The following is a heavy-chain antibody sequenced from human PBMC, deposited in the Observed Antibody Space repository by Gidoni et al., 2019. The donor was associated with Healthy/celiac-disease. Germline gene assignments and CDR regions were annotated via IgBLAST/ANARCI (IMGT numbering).Heavy chain of an antibody. J-gene: IGHJ2*01. V-gene: IGHV4-4*07. CDR3: ARGDDFWSGYYNWYFDL. Sequence: VQLQESGPGLVKPSETLSLTCTVSGDSISSSYWSWIRQPAGEGLEWIGRIYTSGSTNYNPSLKSRVTMSVDTSKNQFSLKLSSVTAADTAVYYCARGDDFWSGYYNWYFDLWGRGTLVTVSS. CDR2: IYTSGST. CDR1: GDSISSSY. D-gene: IGHD3-3*01.